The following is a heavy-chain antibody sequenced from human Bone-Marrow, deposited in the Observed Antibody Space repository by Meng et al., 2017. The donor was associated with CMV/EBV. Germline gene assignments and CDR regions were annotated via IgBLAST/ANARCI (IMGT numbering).Heavy chain of an antibody. J-gene: IGHJ4*02. CDR1: GGSISSSSYY. Sequence: SETLSLTCTVSGGSISSSSYYWGWIRQPPGKGLEWIGSIYYSGSTNYNPSLKSRVTISVDTSKNQFSLKLSSVTAADTAVYYCARGTRGGANWFVDYWGQGTLVTVSS. V-gene: IGHV4-39*07. D-gene: IGHD1-1*01. CDR2: IYYSGST. CDR3: ARGTRGGANWFVDY.